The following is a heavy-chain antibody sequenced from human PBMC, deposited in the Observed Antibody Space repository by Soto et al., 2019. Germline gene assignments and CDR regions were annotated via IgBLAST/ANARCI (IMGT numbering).Heavy chain of an antibody. V-gene: IGHV4-59*08. CDR2: IYYSGST. J-gene: IGHJ4*02. CDR1: GGSINSYY. D-gene: IGHD3-10*01. Sequence: QVQLQESGPGLVKPSETLSLTCTVSGGSINSYYWSWIRQPPGKGLEWIGYIYYSGSTNYNPSLKSRVTISVDTSKNQFSLKLSSVTAADTAVYYCATLYGLGFDFWRQGTLVTVSS. CDR3: ATLYGLGFDF.